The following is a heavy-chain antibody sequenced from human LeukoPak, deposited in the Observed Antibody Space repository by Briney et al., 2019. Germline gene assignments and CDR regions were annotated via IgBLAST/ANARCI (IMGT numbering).Heavy chain of an antibody. J-gene: IGHJ2*01. V-gene: IGHV4-39*01. CDR3: ARGLRGWYFDP. D-gene: IGHD3-16*01. CDR1: GGPISISMDY. Sequence: PETLCLSRAVSGGPISISMDYWGTIRQPPGKGLEWLGIIYYSGRTYYNPSLKGRVTISVDTSKNQFSLKLRSLTPADPAVHYCARGLRGWYFDPCGRGTLVTVSS. CDR2: IYYSGRT.